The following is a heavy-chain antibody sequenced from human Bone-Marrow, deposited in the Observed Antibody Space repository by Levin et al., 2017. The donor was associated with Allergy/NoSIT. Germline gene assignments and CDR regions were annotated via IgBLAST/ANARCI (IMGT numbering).Heavy chain of an antibody. D-gene: IGHD3-9*01. J-gene: IGHJ6*02. CDR1: GFTFSSYA. CDR2: ISGSGGST. V-gene: IGHV3-23*01. CDR3: AKDHHYDILTGYVSYSDDGMDV. Sequence: ETLSLTCAASGFTFSSYAMSWVRQAPGKGLEWVSAISGSGGSTYYADSVKGRFTISRDNSKNTLYLQMNSLRAEDTAVYYCAKDHHYDILTGYVSYSDDGMDVWGQGTTVTVSS.